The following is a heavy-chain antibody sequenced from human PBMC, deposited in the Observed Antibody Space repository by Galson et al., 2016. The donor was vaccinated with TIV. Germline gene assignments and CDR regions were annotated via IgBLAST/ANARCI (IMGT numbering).Heavy chain of an antibody. CDR3: ARRVVGTGYEY. D-gene: IGHD6-13*01. V-gene: IGHV4-61*02. Sequence: TLSLTCTVSGGSINSDGYHWSWIRQSAGKEPEWIGRIYSSGSTNYNPSLWSRVTISLDVSRNQFSLQLSSVTAADTALYYCARRVVGTGYEYWGQGILVTVSS. J-gene: IGHJ4*02. CDR2: IYSSGST. CDR1: GGSINSDGYH.